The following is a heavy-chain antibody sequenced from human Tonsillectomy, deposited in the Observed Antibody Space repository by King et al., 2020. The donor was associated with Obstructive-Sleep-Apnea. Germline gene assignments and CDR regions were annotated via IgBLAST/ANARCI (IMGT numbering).Heavy chain of an antibody. D-gene: IGHD5/OR15-5a*01. CDR2: IKKDGRDK. J-gene: IGHJ2*01. V-gene: IGHV3-7*03. Sequence: VQLVESGGGLVQPGGSLRLSCAASGFPFSNYWMSWVRQAPGKGLEWVAGIKKDGRDKNYVNSVKGRVTISRDNAKNSLWLQLNSLRAEDTAVYYCARDQGVSGTNGWYFDLWGRGTLVTVSS. CDR3: ARDQGVSGTNGWYFDL. CDR1: GFPFSNYW.